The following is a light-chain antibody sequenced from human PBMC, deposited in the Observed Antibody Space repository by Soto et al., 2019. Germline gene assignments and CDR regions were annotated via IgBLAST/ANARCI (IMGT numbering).Light chain of an antibody. Sequence: EIKMPQTPSTLSASVVDRVTLTCRASQSISSWLAWYQQKPGKAPKLLIYDASSLESGVPSRFSGSGSGTEFTLTISSLQPDDFATYYCQQYNSYPLTFGGGTKV. CDR1: QSISSW. J-gene: IGKJ4*01. V-gene: IGKV1-5*01. CDR2: DAS. CDR3: QQYNSYPLT.